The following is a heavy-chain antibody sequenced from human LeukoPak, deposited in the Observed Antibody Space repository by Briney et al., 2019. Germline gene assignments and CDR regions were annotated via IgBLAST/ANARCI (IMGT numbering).Heavy chain of an antibody. CDR3: AKNAYRSDWYQDY. Sequence: GGSLRLSCVASEFTFSTNSMNWVRQGPERGLEWVSAISSSGASTYYADSVKGRFTISRDNSKNTLYLQMNSLTAEDTADYYCAKNAYRSDWYQDYWGQGTLVTVSS. V-gene: IGHV3-23*01. CDR2: ISSSGAST. D-gene: IGHD6-19*01. J-gene: IGHJ4*02. CDR1: EFTFSTNS.